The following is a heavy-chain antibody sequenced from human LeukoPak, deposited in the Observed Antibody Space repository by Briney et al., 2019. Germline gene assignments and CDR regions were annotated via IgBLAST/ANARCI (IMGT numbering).Heavy chain of an antibody. CDR1: GFTFSSYA. D-gene: IGHD2-2*01. CDR2: ISYDGSNK. Sequence: PGGSLRLSCAASGFTFSSYAMHWVRQAPGKGLEWVAVISYDGSNKYYADSVKGRFTISRDNSKNTLYLQMNSLRAEDTAVYYCARNPTLWVVVPDDAFDIWGQGTMVTVSS. V-gene: IGHV3-30-3*01. J-gene: IGHJ3*02. CDR3: ARNPTLWVVVPDDAFDI.